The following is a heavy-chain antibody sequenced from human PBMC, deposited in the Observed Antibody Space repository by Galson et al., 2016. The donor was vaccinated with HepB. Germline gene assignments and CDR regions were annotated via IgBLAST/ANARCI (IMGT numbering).Heavy chain of an antibody. J-gene: IGHJ4*02. V-gene: IGHV3-7*01. CDR2: IKQDGSET. Sequence: SLRLSCAGSGFTFSSYWMSWVRQAPGKGLEWVANIKQDGSETYYLDSVKGRFTISRDNAKNTLVLQMNSLRVEETAVYYCARETYYDLWRGYYLGYYFDYWGQGTQVTVSS. CDR1: GFTFSSYW. CDR3: ARETYYDLWRGYYLGYYFDY. D-gene: IGHD3-3*01.